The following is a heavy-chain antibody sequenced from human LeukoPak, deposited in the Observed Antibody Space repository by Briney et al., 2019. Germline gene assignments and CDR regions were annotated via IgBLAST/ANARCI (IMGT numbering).Heavy chain of an antibody. V-gene: IGHV3-74*01. CDR2: INGDGSST. J-gene: IGHJ4*02. CDR3: AKDTKDYEGFYYFDY. CDR1: GFTFSSYW. Sequence: PGGSLRLSCAASGFTFSSYWMHWVRHAPGKGLVWVSRINGDGSSTSYADSVKGRFTISRDNAKNTLYLQMNSLRAEDTALYYCAKDTKDYEGFYYFDYWGQGTLVTVSS. D-gene: IGHD4-17*01.